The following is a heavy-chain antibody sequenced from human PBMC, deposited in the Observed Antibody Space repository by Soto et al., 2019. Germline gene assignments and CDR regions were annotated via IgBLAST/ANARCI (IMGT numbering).Heavy chain of an antibody. Sequence: TLSLTCAVSGGSISSSNWWSWVRQPPGRGLEWIGEIYHSGSTNYNPSLKSRVTISVDKSKNQFSLKLSSVTAADTAVYYCARDVPGGFAFDIWGQGTMVTVSS. CDR3: ARDVPGGFAFDI. CDR1: GGSISSSNW. V-gene: IGHV4-4*02. J-gene: IGHJ3*02. CDR2: IYHSGST. D-gene: IGHD3-10*01.